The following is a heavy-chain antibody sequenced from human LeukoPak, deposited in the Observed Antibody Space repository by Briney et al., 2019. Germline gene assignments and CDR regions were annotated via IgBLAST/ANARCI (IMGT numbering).Heavy chain of an antibody. CDR3: AREGGSIRYFDY. Sequence: GGSLRLSCAVSGFTFSSYEMNWVRQAPGKGLEWASYISSSGSTIYCADSVKGRFTISRDNAKNPLYLQMNSLRAEDTAVYYCAREGGSIRYFDYWGQGTLVTVSS. CDR1: GFTFSSYE. CDR2: ISSSGSTI. V-gene: IGHV3-48*03. D-gene: IGHD1-26*01. J-gene: IGHJ4*02.